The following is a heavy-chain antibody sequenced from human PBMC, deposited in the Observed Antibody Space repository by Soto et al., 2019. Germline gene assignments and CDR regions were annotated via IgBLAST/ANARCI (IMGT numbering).Heavy chain of an antibody. CDR1: GHTLSGHS. CDR3: ARSIVVVTALDY. V-gene: IGHV1-3*01. CDR2: INAGNGNT. J-gene: IGHJ4*02. D-gene: IGHD2-21*02. Sequence: GASVKVSCKASGHTLSGHSMHWVRQAPGQRLEWMGWINAGNGNTKYSQKFQGRVTITRDTSASTAYMELSSLRSEDTAVYYCARSIVVVTALDYWGQGTLVTVS.